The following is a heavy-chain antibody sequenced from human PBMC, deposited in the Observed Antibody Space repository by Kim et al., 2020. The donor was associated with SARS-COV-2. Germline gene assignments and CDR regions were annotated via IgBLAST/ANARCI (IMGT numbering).Heavy chain of an antibody. CDR2: IYYSGST. D-gene: IGHD5-18*01. Sequence: SETLSLTCTVSGGSISSSSYYWGWIRQPPGKGLEWIGSIYYSGSTYYNPSLKSRVTISVDTSKNQFSLKLSSVTAADTAVYYCARRNEDAYTAMLDYFDYWGQGTLVTVSS. CDR3: ARRNEDAYTAMLDYFDY. J-gene: IGHJ4*02. V-gene: IGHV4-39*07. CDR1: GGSISSSSYY.